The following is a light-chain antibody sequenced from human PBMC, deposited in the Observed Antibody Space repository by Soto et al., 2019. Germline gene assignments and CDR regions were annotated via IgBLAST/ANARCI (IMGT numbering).Light chain of an antibody. J-gene: IGLJ2*01. CDR3: CSYAGSSTVV. V-gene: IGLV2-23*01. Sequence: QSVLTQPASVSGSPGQSMTISCTGTSSDVGSYNLVSWYQQHPGKAPKLMIYEGSTRPSGVSNRFSGSKSGNTASLTISGLQAEDEADYYCCSYAGSSTVVFGGGTKLTVL. CDR2: EGS. CDR1: SSDVGSYNL.